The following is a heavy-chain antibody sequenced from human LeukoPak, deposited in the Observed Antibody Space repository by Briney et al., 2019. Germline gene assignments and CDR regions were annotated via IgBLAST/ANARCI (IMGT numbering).Heavy chain of an antibody. D-gene: IGHD4-17*01. CDR3: ARLSYSAVTTPYYFDY. CDR2: IYYSGST. Sequence: SETLSLTCTVSGGSISSSSYYWGWIRQPPGKGLEWIEYIYYSGSTNYNPSLKSRVTISVDTSKNQFSLKLSSVTAADTAVYYCARLSYSAVTTPYYFDYWGQGTLVTVSS. V-gene: IGHV4-61*05. CDR1: GGSISSSSYY. J-gene: IGHJ4*02.